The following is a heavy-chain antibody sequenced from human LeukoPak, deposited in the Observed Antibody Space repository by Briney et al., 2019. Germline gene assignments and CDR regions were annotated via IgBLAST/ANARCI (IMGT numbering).Heavy chain of an antibody. D-gene: IGHD1-1*01. CDR3: ARGSPRGTTGTTGNWFDP. V-gene: IGHV1-2*02. Sequence: GASVKVSCKASGYTFTGYYMHWVRQAPGQGLEWMGWINPNSGGTNYAQKFQGRVTMTRDTSISTAHMELSRLRSDDTAVYYCARGSPRGTTGTTGNWFDPWGQGTLVTVSS. J-gene: IGHJ5*02. CDR1: GYTFTGYY. CDR2: INPNSGGT.